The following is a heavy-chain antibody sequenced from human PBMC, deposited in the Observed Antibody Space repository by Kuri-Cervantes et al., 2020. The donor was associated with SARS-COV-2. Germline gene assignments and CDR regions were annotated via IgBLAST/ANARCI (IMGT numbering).Heavy chain of an antibody. D-gene: IGHD3-3*01. CDR1: GYSISSGYY. CDR2: IYHSGST. Sequence: SETLSLTCAVSGYSISSGYYWGWIRQPPGKGLEWIGSIYHSGSTYYNPSLKSRVTMSVDTSKNQFSLKLSSVTAADTAVYYCKVVEYDSFYYYMDVWGKGTPVTVSS. J-gene: IGHJ6*03. CDR3: KVVEYDSFYYYMDV. V-gene: IGHV4-38-2*01.